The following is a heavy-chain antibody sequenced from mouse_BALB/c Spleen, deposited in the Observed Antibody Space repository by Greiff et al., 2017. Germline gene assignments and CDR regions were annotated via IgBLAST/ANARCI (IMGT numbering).Heavy chain of an antibody. D-gene: IGHD1-1*01. CDR1: GYTFTSYT. J-gene: IGHJ4*01. V-gene: IGHV1-4*01. Sequence: VQLVESGAELARPGASVKMSCKASGYTFTSYTMHWVKQRPGQGLEWIGYINPSSGYTNYNQKFKDKATLTADKSSSTAYMQLSSLTSEDSAVYYCARWDYGSSYNYAMDYWGQGTSVTVSS. CDR2: INPSSGYT. CDR3: ARWDYGSSYNYAMDY.